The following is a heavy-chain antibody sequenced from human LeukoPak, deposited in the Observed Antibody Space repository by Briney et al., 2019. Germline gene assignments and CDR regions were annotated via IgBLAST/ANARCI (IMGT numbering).Heavy chain of an antibody. CDR1: GFTFSSYA. CDR3: ARYGSGSSDY. D-gene: IGHD3-10*01. CDR2: ISASGGST. J-gene: IGHJ4*02. V-gene: IGHV3-23*01. Sequence: PGGSLRLSCAASGFTFSSYAMSWVRQAPGKGLEWVSAISASGGSTYYADPVKGRFTISRDNSKNTLYLQMNSLRAEDTAVYYCARYGSGSSDYWGQGTLVTVSS.